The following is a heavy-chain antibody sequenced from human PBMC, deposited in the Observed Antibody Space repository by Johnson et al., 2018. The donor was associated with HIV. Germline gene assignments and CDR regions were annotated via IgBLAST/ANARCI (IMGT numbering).Heavy chain of an antibody. Sequence: VQLVESGGGVVQPGGSLRLSCAASGFTFSSYAMHWVRQAPGKGLEYVSAIRSNGGSTYYANSVTGRFTISRDNSKNTLYLQMGSLRAEDMAVYYCARKVVTADDAFDIWGQGTMVTVSS. J-gene: IGHJ3*02. CDR1: GFTFSSYA. CDR3: ARKVVTADDAFDI. CDR2: IRSNGGST. V-gene: IGHV3-64*01. D-gene: IGHD2-21*02.